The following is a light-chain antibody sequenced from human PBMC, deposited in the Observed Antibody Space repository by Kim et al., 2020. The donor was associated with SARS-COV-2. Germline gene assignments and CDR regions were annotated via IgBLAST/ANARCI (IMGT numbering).Light chain of an antibody. CDR1: QSISSW. CDR3: QQYNSYPYT. Sequence: TLSASVGDRVTITCRASQSISSWLAWYQQKPGKAPKLLIYKASSLESGVPSRFSGSGSGTEFTLTISSLQPDDFATYYCQQYNSYPYTFGQGTKLEI. CDR2: KAS. J-gene: IGKJ2*01. V-gene: IGKV1-5*03.